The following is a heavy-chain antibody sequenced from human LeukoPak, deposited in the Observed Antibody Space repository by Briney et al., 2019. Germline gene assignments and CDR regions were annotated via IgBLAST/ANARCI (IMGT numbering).Heavy chain of an antibody. J-gene: IGHJ4*02. D-gene: IGHD6-19*01. Sequence: GGSLRLSCAASGFTFSNAWMSWVRQAPGKGLEWVGRIKSKADGGTTDYAAPVKGRFTTSRDDSKNTLYLQMNSLKTEDTAVYYCTTTGIAVAPGDWGQGTLVTVSS. CDR1: GFTFSNAW. CDR2: IKSKADGGTT. V-gene: IGHV3-15*01. CDR3: TTTGIAVAPGD.